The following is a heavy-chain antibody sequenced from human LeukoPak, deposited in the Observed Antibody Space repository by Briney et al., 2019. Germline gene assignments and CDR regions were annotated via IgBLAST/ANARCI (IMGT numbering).Heavy chain of an antibody. CDR3: ARVFDYGGNSWFDP. Sequence: ASVTVSCKASGYTFTSYGISWVRQAPGQGLEWMGWISAYNGNTNYAQKLQGRVTMTTDTSTSTAYMELRSLRSDDTAVYYCARVFDYGGNSWFDPWGQGTLVTVSS. CDR1: GYTFTSYG. CDR2: ISAYNGNT. V-gene: IGHV1-18*01. J-gene: IGHJ5*02. D-gene: IGHD4-23*01.